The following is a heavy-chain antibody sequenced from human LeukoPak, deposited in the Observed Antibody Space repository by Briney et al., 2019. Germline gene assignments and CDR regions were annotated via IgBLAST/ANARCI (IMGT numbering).Heavy chain of an antibody. Sequence: GGSLRLSCAASGFTFSDYYMSWIRQAPGKGLEWVSYISSSGSTIYYADSVKGRFTISRDNAKNSQYLQMNSLRAEDTAVYYCARSRMGATTLYFDYWGQGTLVTVSS. CDR1: GFTFSDYY. CDR3: ARSRMGATTLYFDY. V-gene: IGHV3-11*04. D-gene: IGHD1-26*01. CDR2: ISSSGSTI. J-gene: IGHJ4*02.